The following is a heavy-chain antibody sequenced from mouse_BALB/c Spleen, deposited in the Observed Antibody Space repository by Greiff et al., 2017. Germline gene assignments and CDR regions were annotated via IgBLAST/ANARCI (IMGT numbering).Heavy chain of an antibody. J-gene: IGHJ2*01. Sequence: EVQVVESGGGLVKPGGSLKLSCAASGFTFSSYAMSWVRQTPEKRLEWVASISSGGSTYYPDSVKGRFTISRDNARNSLYLQMSSLRSEDTAMYYCARGHDGYYVDYWGQGTTLTVSS. CDR3: ARGHDGYYVDY. CDR1: GFTFSSYA. D-gene: IGHD2-3*01. V-gene: IGHV5-6-5*01. CDR2: ISSGGST.